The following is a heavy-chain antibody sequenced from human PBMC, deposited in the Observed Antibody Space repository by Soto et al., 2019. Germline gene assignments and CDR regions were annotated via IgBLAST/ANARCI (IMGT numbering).Heavy chain of an antibody. V-gene: IGHV3-74*01. CDR1: GFTFSSYW. J-gene: IGHJ6*02. CDR3: VRLFSSQYYYHHGMDV. CDR2: IYSDVSST. D-gene: IGHD2-21*01. Sequence: GGSLRLSCAASGFTFSSYWMHWVRQAPGKGLVWVSRIYSDVSSTSYADSVKGRFTISRDNAKNTLYLEMNSLRAEDTAVYFCVRLFSSQYYYHHGMDVWGQGTTVTVSS.